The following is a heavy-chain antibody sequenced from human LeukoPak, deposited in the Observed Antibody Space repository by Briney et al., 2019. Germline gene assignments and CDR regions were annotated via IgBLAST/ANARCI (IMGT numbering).Heavy chain of an antibody. V-gene: IGHV1-69*04. CDR1: LGTFSIYA. CDR3: ARSGGSIAPDY. D-gene: IGHD3-10*01. CDR2: IIPILGIA. J-gene: IGHJ4*02. Sequence: GASVKVSCKASLGTFSIYAISWVRQAPGQVLEWMGRIIPILGIANYAQKFPGRVTITADKSTSTAYMELSSMRSEETAVYYCARSGGSIAPDYWGQGTLVTVSS.